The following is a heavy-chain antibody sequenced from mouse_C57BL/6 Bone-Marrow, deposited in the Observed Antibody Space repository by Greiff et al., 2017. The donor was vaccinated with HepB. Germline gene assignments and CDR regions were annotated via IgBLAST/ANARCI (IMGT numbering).Heavy chain of an antibody. Sequence: EVHLVESEGGLVQPGSSMKLSCTASGFTFSDYYMAWVRQVPEKGLEWVANINYDGSSTYYLDSLKSRFIISRDNAKNILYLQMSSLKSEDTATYYCARDPTTVVATDWYFDVWGTGTTVTVSS. CDR3: ARDPTTVVATDWYFDV. V-gene: IGHV5-16*01. J-gene: IGHJ1*03. D-gene: IGHD1-1*01. CDR1: GFTFSDYY. CDR2: INYDGSST.